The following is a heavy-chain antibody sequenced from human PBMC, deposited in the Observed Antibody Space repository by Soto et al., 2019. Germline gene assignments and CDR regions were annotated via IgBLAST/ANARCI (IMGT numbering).Heavy chain of an antibody. CDR3: TREGYCISTSCRHYDYYGMDV. D-gene: IGHD2-2*01. J-gene: IGHJ6*02. CDR1: GYTFTSYG. Sequence: QVQLVQSGAEVKKPGASVKVSCKASGYTFTSYGISWVRQAPGQGLEWMGWISAYNGNTNYTQKLQGRVTMTTDTSTSTAYMEVRSLRSDDTAVYYCTREGYCISTSCRHYDYYGMDVWGQGTTVTVSS. V-gene: IGHV1-18*01. CDR2: ISAYNGNT.